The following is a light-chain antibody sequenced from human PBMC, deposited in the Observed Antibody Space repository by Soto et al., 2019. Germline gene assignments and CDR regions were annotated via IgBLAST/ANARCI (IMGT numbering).Light chain of an antibody. CDR2: WAS. CDR1: QSVLYSSNNKNY. Sequence: DIVMTQSPDSLAVSLGERATINCKSSQSVLYSSNNKNYLAWYQQKPGQPPKLLIYWASTRESGVPDRFSGSGSVTDFTLTISSLQAEDVAAYYCQQYYSTRVAFGQGTKVEIK. CDR3: QQYYSTRVA. J-gene: IGKJ1*01. V-gene: IGKV4-1*01.